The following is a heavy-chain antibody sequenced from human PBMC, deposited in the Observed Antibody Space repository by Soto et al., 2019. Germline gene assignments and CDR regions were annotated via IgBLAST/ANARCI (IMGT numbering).Heavy chain of an antibody. CDR2: ISYDGSNK. CDR1: GFTFSSYG. V-gene: IGHV3-30*03. D-gene: IGHD2-2*01. J-gene: IGHJ6*02. Sequence: QVQLVESGGGVVQPGRSLRLSCAASGFTFSSYGMHWVRQAPGKGLEWVAVISYDGSNKYYADSVKGRFTISRDNSTNTLYLQMNSLRAEDTAVYYCARVVAAAMGGFGMDVWGQGTTVTVSS. CDR3: ARVVAAAMGGFGMDV.